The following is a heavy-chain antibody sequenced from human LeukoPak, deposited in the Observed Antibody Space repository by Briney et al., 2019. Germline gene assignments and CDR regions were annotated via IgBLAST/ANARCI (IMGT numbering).Heavy chain of an antibody. D-gene: IGHD4-11*01. Sequence: PSETLSLTCTVSGGSISSSSYYWGWIRQPPGKGLEWIGSIYYSGSTYYNPSLKSRVTISVDTSKNQFSLKLSSVTAADTAVYYCARERLPYSNYHTSYGYWGQGTLVTVSS. CDR2: IYYSGST. V-gene: IGHV4-39*07. CDR1: GGSISSSSYY. J-gene: IGHJ4*02. CDR3: ARERLPYSNYHTSYGY.